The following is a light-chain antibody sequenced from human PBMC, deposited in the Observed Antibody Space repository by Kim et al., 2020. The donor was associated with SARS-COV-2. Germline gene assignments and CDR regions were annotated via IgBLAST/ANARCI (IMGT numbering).Light chain of an antibody. CDR3: NSYTSSATWV. CDR1: SSDVGAYNY. V-gene: IGLV2-14*03. CDR2: DVS. J-gene: IGLJ3*02. Sequence: GQSITISCTGTSSDVGAYNYVSWYQQHPGKAPKLMIYDVSNRTSGVSNRFSGSKSGNTASLSISGIQAEDETDYYCNSYTSSATWVFGGGTQLTVL.